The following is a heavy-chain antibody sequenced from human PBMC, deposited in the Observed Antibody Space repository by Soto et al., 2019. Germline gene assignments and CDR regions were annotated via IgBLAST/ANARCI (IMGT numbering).Heavy chain of an antibody. CDR2: IIPIFGTA. CDR1: GGTFSSYA. CDR3: AREGGGNSHDAFDI. J-gene: IGHJ3*02. Sequence: GASVKVSCKASGGTFSSYAISWVRQAPGQGLEWMGGIIPIFGTANYAQKFQGRVTITADESTSTAYMELSSLRSEDTAVYYCAREGGGNSHDAFDIWGQGTMVTVS. V-gene: IGHV1-69*13. D-gene: IGHD2-21*02.